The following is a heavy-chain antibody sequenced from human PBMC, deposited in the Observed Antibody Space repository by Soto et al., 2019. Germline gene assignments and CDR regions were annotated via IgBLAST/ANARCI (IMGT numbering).Heavy chain of an antibody. J-gene: IGHJ4*02. CDR3: AEDLAWRAAAENDY. CDR2: INAGNGDT. V-gene: IGHV1-18*01. CDR1: GDTFTAYG. D-gene: IGHD6-13*01. Sequence: ASVKVSCKASGDTFTAYGFHWVRQAPGHRLEWMGWINAGNGDTKYAQKLQGRVTMTTDTSTSTAYMELRSLRSDDTAVYYCAEDLAWRAAAENDYWGQGTRVTVSS.